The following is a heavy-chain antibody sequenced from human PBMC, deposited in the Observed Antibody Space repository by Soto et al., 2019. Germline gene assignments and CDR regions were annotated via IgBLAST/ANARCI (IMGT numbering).Heavy chain of an antibody. CDR1: GFTFSSYS. V-gene: IGHV3-48*01. J-gene: IGHJ6*03. D-gene: IGHD3-10*01. Sequence: GGSLRLSCAASGFTFSSYSMNWVRQAPGKGLEWVSYISSSSSTIYYADSVKGRFTISRDNAKNSLYLQMNSLRAEDTAVYYCARDYYGSGSYVSLSYYYYYMDVWGKGTTVTVSS. CDR2: ISSSSSTI. CDR3: ARDYYGSGSYVSLSYYYYYMDV.